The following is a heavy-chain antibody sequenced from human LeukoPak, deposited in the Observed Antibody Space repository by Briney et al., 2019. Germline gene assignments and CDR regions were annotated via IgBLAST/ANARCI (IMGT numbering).Heavy chain of an antibody. CDR1: GYTFTAYY. D-gene: IGHD2-2*01. Sequence: RASVKVSCMDSGYTFTAYYILCVRQAPGQGLEWMGWIDTSSGATNYAQKFRGRVTITRDTSIGTVYMELTSLISDDTAIYYCASEAYCSSNRCDVHRLASWRRGTLVTVSS. J-gene: IGHJ5*01. CDR2: IDTSSGAT. V-gene: IGHV1-2*02. CDR3: ASEAYCSSNRCDVHRLAS.